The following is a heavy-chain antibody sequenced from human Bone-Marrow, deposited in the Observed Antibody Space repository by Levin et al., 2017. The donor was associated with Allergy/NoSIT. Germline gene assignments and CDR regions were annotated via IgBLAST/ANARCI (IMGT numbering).Heavy chain of an antibody. J-gene: IGHJ3*01. D-gene: IGHD1-26*01. V-gene: IGHV4-59*08. CDR3: ARRKGAVVEAFDV. CDR2: IYHSGST. Sequence: SETLSLTCTVPDGSISSYFWSWIRQSPGKGLEWIGYIYHSGSTNSNPSLRSRVTMSIDTSKNQFSLRLTSVTAADTAIYYCARRKGAVVEAFDVWGQGIMVSVS. CDR1: DGSISSYF.